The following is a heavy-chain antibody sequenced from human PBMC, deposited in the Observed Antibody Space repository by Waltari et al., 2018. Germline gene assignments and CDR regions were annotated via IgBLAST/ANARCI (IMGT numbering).Heavy chain of an antibody. J-gene: IGHJ1*01. CDR1: GGIFSTF. CDR3: VTVVSRRPY. Sequence: QVQLVQSGAEVKRPGSSVKVSCKASGGIFSTFSWVRQAPGHGLDWMGGIIPRFATPNYAQHLQDRVTITADASTNTVYMQLGSLRSEDTAVYYCVTVVSRRPYWGQGTLVSVSA. V-gene: IGHV1-69*01. D-gene: IGHD6-6*01. CDR2: IIPRFATP.